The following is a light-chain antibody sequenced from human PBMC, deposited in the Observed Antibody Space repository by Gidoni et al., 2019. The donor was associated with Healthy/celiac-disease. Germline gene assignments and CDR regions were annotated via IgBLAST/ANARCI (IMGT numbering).Light chain of an antibody. CDR3: QQYGSSRTWT. J-gene: IGKJ1*01. V-gene: IGKV3-20*01. CDR1: QSVRSSY. Sequence: EIALTLSPGTLSLPPGERATLPCSASQSVRSSYLAGYQQKPGPAPRLLIYGASSRATGIPDRFSGSGYGTDVTLTISRREPEDFAVYYCQQYGSSRTWTFGQGTKVEIK. CDR2: GAS.